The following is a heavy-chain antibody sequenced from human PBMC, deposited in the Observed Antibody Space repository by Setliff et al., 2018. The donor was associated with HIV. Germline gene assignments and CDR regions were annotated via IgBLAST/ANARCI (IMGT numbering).Heavy chain of an antibody. CDR2: INNDTTTT. V-gene: IGHV3-74*01. CDR1: GFTFSRFW. J-gene: IGHJ6*03. Sequence: GSLRLSCAASGFTFSRFWMHWVRQAPGQGLVWVSGINNDTTTTTYADSVKGRFTISRDNAKNSLYLQMNSLRAEDTAVYYCARDSAYYDFWSGYYTGCYMDVWGKGTTVTVSS. CDR3: ARDSAYYDFWSGYYTGCYMDV. D-gene: IGHD3-3*01.